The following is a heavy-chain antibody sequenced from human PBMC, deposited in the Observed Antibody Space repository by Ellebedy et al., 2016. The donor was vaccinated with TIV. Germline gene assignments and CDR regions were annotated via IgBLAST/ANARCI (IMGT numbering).Heavy chain of an antibody. V-gene: IGHV3-48*01. CDR1: GFTFSSFS. CDR2: ISSSSSTI. J-gene: IGHJ6*02. Sequence: GESLKISCAASGFTFSSFSMNWVRQAPGKGLEWVSYISSSSSTIYYADSVKGRFTISRDNAKNSLYLQMNSLRAEDTAVYYCARDLSTMMTTSRYYYYYAMDVWGQGTTVTVSS. D-gene: IGHD4-17*01. CDR3: ARDLSTMMTTSRYYYYYAMDV.